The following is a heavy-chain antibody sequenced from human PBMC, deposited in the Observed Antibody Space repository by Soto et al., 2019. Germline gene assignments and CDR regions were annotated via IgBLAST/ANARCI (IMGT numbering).Heavy chain of an antibody. CDR3: AHRRFAKYSSLPSDFDY. D-gene: IGHD6-6*01. CDR2: ISWNDEM. V-gene: IGHV2-5*01. CDR1: GFSLNSSGVG. J-gene: IGHJ4*02. Sequence: QITLKESGPTLVKPTQTLTLTCTFSGFSLNSSGVGVGWIRQPPGKALEWLALISWNDEMHYSPSLKRRLTITEDASKKQVVLTVTNMEPVDTATYYCAHRRFAKYSSLPSDFDYWGQGILVTVSS.